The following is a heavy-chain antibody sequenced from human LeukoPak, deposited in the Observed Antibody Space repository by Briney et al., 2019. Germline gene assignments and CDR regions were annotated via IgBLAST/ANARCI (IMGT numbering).Heavy chain of an antibody. V-gene: IGHV3-72*01. CDR1: GFTFSGHY. J-gene: IGHJ4*01. D-gene: IGHD2-2*01. Sequence: VGSLRLSCAASGFTFSGHYIDGVRQAPGKGRGGVGRSSDKGNSYTTAYAASVRARFTISRDDSKTSLYMQMTTLKTEDTAVYYCTKLASAHRAFDYWGQGTMVTVSS. CDR3: TKLASAHRAFDY. CDR2: SSDKGNSYTT.